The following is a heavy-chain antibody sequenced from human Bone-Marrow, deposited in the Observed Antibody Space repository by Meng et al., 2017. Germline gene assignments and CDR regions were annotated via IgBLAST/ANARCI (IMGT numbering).Heavy chain of an antibody. CDR3: ASAPHGTGDWDPQDY. J-gene: IGHJ4*02. CDR1: GDSVSSNSAA. D-gene: IGHD7-27*01. CDR2: TYYRSKWYN. Sequence: SETLSLTCAISGDSVSSNSAAWNWIRQSPSRGLEWLGRTYYRSKWYNDYAVSVKSRITINPDTSKNQFSLQLNSVTPEDTAVYYCASAPHGTGDWDPQDYWGQGTLVTVSS. V-gene: IGHV6-1*01.